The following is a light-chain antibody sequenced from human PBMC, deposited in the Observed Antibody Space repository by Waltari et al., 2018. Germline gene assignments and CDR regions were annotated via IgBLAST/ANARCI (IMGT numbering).Light chain of an antibody. V-gene: IGKV1-39*01. CDR1: QTISRY. J-gene: IGKJ1*01. Sequence: DIQMTQSPSSLSASVGVRVTITCRASQTISRYLNWYQQKPGKAPNLLIYAASSMQSGVPSRFSGSGSGGDFTLIITSLQPEDFATYYCQQSYSFTRTFGQGTKVEIK. CDR2: AAS. CDR3: QQSYSFTRT.